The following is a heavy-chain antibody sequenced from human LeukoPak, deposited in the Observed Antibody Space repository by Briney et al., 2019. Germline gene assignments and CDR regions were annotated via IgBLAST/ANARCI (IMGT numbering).Heavy chain of an antibody. CDR3: ARPMGYGSYYFDY. D-gene: IGHD5-18*01. V-gene: IGHV4-39*01. J-gene: IGHJ4*01. Sequence: PSETLSLTCTVSGGSISSSSYYWGWIRQPPGKGLEWIGSIYYSGSTYYNPSLKSRVTISVDTSKNQFSLKLSSVTAADTAVYYCARPMGYGSYYFDYWGQGTLVTVSS. CDR1: GGSISSSSYY. CDR2: IYYSGST.